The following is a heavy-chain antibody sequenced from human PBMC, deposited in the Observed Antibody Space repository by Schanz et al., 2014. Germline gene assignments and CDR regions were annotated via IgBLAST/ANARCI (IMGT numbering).Heavy chain of an antibody. Sequence: QVQLVQSGGEMKKPGASVKVSCKASGYTFTDYGLSWVRQAPGQGLEWLGWIRPDNGHTTYSQKVRDRVIFTTDTTANTSFRELRSLRSDDTAHDCCVRVTARDVSFDLWGRGTLVTVSS. CDR2: IRPDNGHT. J-gene: IGHJ2*01. CDR3: VRVTARDVSFDL. V-gene: IGHV1-18*01. CDR1: GYTFTDYG. D-gene: IGHD3-16*01.